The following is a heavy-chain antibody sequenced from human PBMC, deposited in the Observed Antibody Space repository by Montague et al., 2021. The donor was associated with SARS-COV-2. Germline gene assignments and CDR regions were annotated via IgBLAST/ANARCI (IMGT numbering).Heavy chain of an antibody. D-gene: IGHD4-17*01. Sequence: PALVKPTQTLTLTCSFSGFSLRTSGVGVGWIRQPPGKALEWLAVIYWDDDKRYSPSLKSRLTITKDTSKNQEVLTMTNMGPVDTATYYCVHSYADYLFDYWGQGTLVSVSS. V-gene: IGHV2-5*02. CDR2: IYWDDDK. J-gene: IGHJ4*02. CDR1: GFSLRTSGVG. CDR3: VHSYADYLFDY.